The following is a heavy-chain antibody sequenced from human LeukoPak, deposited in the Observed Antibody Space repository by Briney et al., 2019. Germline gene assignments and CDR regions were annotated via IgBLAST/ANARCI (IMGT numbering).Heavy chain of an antibody. D-gene: IGHD3-10*01. CDR1: GFTFDDYA. CDR2: ISWNSGSI. J-gene: IGHJ4*02. Sequence: GRSLRLSCAASGFTFDDYAMHWVRQAPGKGLVWVSGISWNSGSIGYADSVKGRFTISRDNAKNSLYLQMNSLRAEDTALYYCAKDVGRGFGEWEAFDYWGQGTLVTVSS. V-gene: IGHV3-9*01. CDR3: AKDVGRGFGEWEAFDY.